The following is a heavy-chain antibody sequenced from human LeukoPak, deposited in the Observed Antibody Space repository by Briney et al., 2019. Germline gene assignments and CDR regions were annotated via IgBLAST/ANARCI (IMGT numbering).Heavy chain of an antibody. V-gene: IGHV5-51*01. CDR1: GYRYSDYW. J-gene: IGHJ4*02. CDR2: IHGGDPET. D-gene: IGHD6-19*01. CDR3: ARTTTYSSGWYGAY. Sequence: GESLKISCKGSGYRYSDYWIGWVRQMPGKGLEWMGIIHGGDPETRYSPSLQGQVTISADKSINTAYLQWSSLKASDTAMYYCARTTTYSSGWYGAYWGQGTLVTVSS.